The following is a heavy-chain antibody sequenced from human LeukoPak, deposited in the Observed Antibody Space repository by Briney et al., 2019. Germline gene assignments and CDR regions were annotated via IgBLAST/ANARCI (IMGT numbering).Heavy chain of an antibody. D-gene: IGHD3-22*01. CDR3: ARADYYDSSGYFRFGY. CDR1: GGTFSSYA. V-gene: IGHV1-69*05. Sequence: GASVKVSCKASGGTFSSYAISWVRQAPGQGLEWMGRIIPIFGTANYAQKFQGRVTITTDESTSTAHMELSSLRSEDTAVYYCARADYYDSSGYFRFGYWGQGTLVTVSS. J-gene: IGHJ4*02. CDR2: IIPIFGTA.